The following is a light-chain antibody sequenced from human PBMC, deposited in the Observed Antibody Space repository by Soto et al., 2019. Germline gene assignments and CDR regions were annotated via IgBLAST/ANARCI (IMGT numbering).Light chain of an antibody. CDR3: QTWGTGKGV. CDR2: LNSDGSH. CDR1: MGHSSYA. Sequence: QTVVTQSPSASASLGASVKLTCPLGMGHSSYAIAWHQQQPGKGPRYLMKLNSDGSHSKGDGIPDRFSGSSSGAERYLTISSLQSEDEADYYCQTWGTGKGVFGGGTKLTVL. J-gene: IGLJ2*01. V-gene: IGLV4-69*01.